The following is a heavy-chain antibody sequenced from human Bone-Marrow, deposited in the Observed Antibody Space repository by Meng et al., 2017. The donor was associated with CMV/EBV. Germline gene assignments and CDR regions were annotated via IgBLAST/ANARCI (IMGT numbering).Heavy chain of an antibody. J-gene: IGHJ6*02. CDR2: ISWDGGST. CDR1: GFTCDDYT. Sequence: GGSLRLSCAASGFTCDDYTMHWVRQAPGKGLEWVSLISWDGGSTYYADSVKGRFTISRDNSKNSLYLQINSLRTEDNALYYCAKDAAVPAAYPYYYYGMDVWGQGTMVTVSS. V-gene: IGHV3-43*01. CDR3: AKDAAVPAAYPYYYYGMDV. D-gene: IGHD2-2*01.